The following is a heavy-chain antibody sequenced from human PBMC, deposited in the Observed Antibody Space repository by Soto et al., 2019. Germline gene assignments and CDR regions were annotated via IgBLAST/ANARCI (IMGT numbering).Heavy chain of an antibody. J-gene: IGHJ5*02. D-gene: IGHD6-6*01. V-gene: IGHV3-30*18. CDR2: ISYDGSNK. CDR3: AKDLRAYSSSNWFDP. CDR1: GFTFSSYG. Sequence: GGSLRLSCAASGFTFSSYGMHWVRQAPGKGLEWVAVISYDGSNKYYADSVKGRFTISRDNSKNTLYLQMNSLRAEDTAVYYCAKDLRAYSSSNWFDPWGQGTLVTVSS.